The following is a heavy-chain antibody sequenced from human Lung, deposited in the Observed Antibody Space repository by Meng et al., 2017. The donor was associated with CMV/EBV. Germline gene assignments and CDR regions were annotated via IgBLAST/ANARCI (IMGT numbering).Heavy chain of an antibody. CDR2: IYSGGSST. J-gene: IGHJ3*02. Sequence: GGSLRLXCAASGFTFSSYAMSWVRQAPGKGLEWVSVIYSGGSSTYYADSVKGRFTISRDNSKNTLYLQMNSLRAEDTAVYYCARADCSSTSCYKSAFDIWGQGTMVTVSS. V-gene: IGHV3-23*03. CDR1: GFTFSSYA. CDR3: ARADCSSTSCYKSAFDI. D-gene: IGHD2-2*02.